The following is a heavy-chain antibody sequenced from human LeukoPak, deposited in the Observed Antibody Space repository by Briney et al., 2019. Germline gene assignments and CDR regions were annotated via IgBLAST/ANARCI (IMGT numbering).Heavy chain of an antibody. Sequence: ASVKVSCKASGYTFTGYYMHWVRQAPGQGLEGMGWINPNSGGTNYAQKFQGRVTMTRDTSISTAYMELSRLRSDDTAVYYCARVTMVRGVTPPGYWGQGTLVTVSS. J-gene: IGHJ4*02. CDR2: INPNSGGT. V-gene: IGHV1-2*02. D-gene: IGHD3-10*01. CDR1: GYTFTGYY. CDR3: ARVTMVRGVTPPGY.